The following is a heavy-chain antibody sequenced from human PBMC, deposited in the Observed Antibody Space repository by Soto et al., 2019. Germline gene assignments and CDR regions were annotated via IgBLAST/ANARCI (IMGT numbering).Heavy chain of an antibody. CDR2: ISGSGGST. J-gene: IGHJ4*02. Sequence: EVQLLESGGGLVQPGGSLRLSCAASGCTFSSYAMSWVRQAPGKGLEWVSAISGSGGSTYYADSVKGRFTISRDNSKNTLYLQMNSLRAEDTAVYYCAKPPRLELLYFDYWGQGTLVTVSS. D-gene: IGHD1-7*01. V-gene: IGHV3-23*01. CDR1: GCTFSSYA. CDR3: AKPPRLELLYFDY.